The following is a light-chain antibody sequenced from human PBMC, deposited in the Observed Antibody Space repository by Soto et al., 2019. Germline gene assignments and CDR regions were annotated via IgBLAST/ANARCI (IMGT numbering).Light chain of an antibody. Sequence: DIQMIQSPSALSASVGDRVTITGRASQSISRRLAWYQQKPGKAPKLLIYDASSLESGVPAGFSGSGSGTQFTLTISSLQPDDFATYYCQQYNSYPWTFGQGTRVEIK. V-gene: IGKV1-5*01. J-gene: IGKJ1*01. CDR3: QQYNSYPWT. CDR1: QSISRR. CDR2: DAS.